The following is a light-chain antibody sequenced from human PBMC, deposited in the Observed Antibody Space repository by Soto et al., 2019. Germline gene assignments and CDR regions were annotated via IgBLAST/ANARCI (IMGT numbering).Light chain of an antibody. V-gene: IGKV1-5*01. Sequence: DIQMTQSPSTLSASVGDRVTITCRASQSISSWLAWYQQKPGKAPKLLIYDASTLESGVPSRFSGIGSGTEFTLSISSLQPDDFGTYYCQQCYMGWTFGQGTKV. J-gene: IGKJ1*01. CDR2: DAS. CDR3: QQCYMGWT. CDR1: QSISSW.